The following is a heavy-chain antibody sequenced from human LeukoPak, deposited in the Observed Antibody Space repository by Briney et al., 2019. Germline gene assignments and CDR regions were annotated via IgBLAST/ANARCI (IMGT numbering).Heavy chain of an antibody. CDR2: IWYDGSNK. CDR3: ARELDYWDTTGTFDY. J-gene: IGHJ4*02. Sequence: PGGSLRLSCAATGFTFSSYEMNWVRQAPGKGLEWVAVIWYDGSNKYYADSVKGRFTISRDNSKNTPYLQMNSLRAEDTAVYYCARELDYWDTTGTFDYWGQGTLVTVSS. D-gene: IGHD1-1*01. CDR1: GFTFSSYE. V-gene: IGHV3-33*08.